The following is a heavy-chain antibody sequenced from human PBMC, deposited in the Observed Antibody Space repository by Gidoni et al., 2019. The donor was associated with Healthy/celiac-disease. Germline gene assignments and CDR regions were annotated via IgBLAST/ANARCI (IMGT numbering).Heavy chain of an antibody. CDR3: ARASYCSSTSCYTETDYYYYYMDV. Sequence: QVQLQQWGAGLLKPSETLSLTCAVYGGSFSGYYWSWIRQPPGKGLEWIGEINHSGSTNYNPSLKRRVTISVDTSKNQFSLKLSSVTAADTAVYYCARASYCSSTSCYTETDYYYYYMDVWGKGTTVTVSS. CDR2: INHSGST. D-gene: IGHD2-2*02. V-gene: IGHV4-34*01. J-gene: IGHJ6*03. CDR1: GGSFSGYY.